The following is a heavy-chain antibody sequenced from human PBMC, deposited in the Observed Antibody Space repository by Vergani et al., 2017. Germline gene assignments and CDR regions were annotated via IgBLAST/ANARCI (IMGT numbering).Heavy chain of an antibody. D-gene: IGHD3-10*01. J-gene: IGHJ4*02. CDR1: GFTFSDYY. Sequence: QVQLVESGGGLVKPGGSLRLSCAASGFTFSDYYMSWIRQAPGKGLEWVSYISSSSSYTNYADSVKGRFTISRDNAKNSLYLQMNSLRAEDTAVYYCATPGGSGSYYKGFDYWGQGTLVTVSS. CDR3: ATPGGSGSYYKGFDY. V-gene: IGHV3-11*06. CDR2: ISSSSSYT.